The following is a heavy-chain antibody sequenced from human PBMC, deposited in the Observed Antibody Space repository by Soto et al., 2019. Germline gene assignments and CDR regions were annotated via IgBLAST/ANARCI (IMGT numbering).Heavy chain of an antibody. CDR3: VSPSRPQLVGSAFDI. Sequence: SETLSLTCAVSGYSISSGYYWGWIRQPPGKGLEWIGSIYHSGSTYYNPSLKSRVTISVDTSKNQFSLKLSSVTAADTALYYCVSPSRPQLVGSAFDIWGQGTMVTVSS. CDR1: GYSISSGYY. CDR2: IYHSGST. D-gene: IGHD6-13*01. J-gene: IGHJ3*02. V-gene: IGHV4-38-2*01.